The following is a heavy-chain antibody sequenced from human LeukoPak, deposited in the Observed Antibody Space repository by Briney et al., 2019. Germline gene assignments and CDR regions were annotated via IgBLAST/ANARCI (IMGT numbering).Heavy chain of an antibody. CDR2: IYYSGST. D-gene: IGHD6-13*01. Sequence: ASETLSLTCTVSGGSISSYYWSWIRQPPGKGLEWIAYIYYSGSTNYNPSLKSRVTISEDTSKNQFSLKLSSVTAADTAVYYCARVSTLALHYYGMDVWGQGTTVTVS. CDR1: GGSISSYY. J-gene: IGHJ6*02. V-gene: IGHV4-59*01. CDR3: ARVSTLALHYYGMDV.